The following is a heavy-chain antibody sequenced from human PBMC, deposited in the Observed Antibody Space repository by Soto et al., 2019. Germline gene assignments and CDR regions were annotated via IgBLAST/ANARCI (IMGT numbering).Heavy chain of an antibody. D-gene: IGHD3-16*02. CDR1: GFTFSSYS. Sequence: LRLSCAASGFTFSSYSMNWVRQAPGKGLEWVSYISSSSSTIYYADSVKGRFTISRDNAKNSLYLQMNSLRDEDTAVYYCARASRHYDYVWGSYRRRYYFDYWGQGTLVTVSS. V-gene: IGHV3-48*02. J-gene: IGHJ4*02. CDR2: ISSSSSTI. CDR3: ARASRHYDYVWGSYRRRYYFDY.